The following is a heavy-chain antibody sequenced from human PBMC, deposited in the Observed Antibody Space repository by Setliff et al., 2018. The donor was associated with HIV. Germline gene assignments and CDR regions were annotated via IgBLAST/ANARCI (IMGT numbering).Heavy chain of an antibody. Sequence: SETLSLTCAVYGGSFSGYYWSWIRQPPGKGLEWIGYIYYSGSTNYNPSLKSRVSMSLDTSKNQLSLRLTSVTAADTAVYYCSRVGSCYNTRCYSWFDPWGQGTLVTVSS. CDR2: IYYSGST. D-gene: IGHD2-2*03. CDR3: SRVGSCYNTRCYSWFDP. CDR1: GGSFSGYY. J-gene: IGHJ5*02. V-gene: IGHV4-59*01.